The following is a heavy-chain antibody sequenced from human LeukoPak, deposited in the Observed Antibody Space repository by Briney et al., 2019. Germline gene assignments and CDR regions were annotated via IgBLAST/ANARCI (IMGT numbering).Heavy chain of an antibody. CDR2: IKQDGSEK. J-gene: IGHJ4*02. V-gene: IGHV3-7*05. CDR3: ARDRQWLRY. CDR1: GFTFSSHW. Sequence: GGSLRLSCAASGFTFSSHWMSWVRQAPGKGLEWVANIKQDGSEKYYVDSVKGRFTISRDNAKNSLYLQMNSLRAEDTAVYYCARDRQWLRYWGQGTLVTVSS. D-gene: IGHD6-19*01.